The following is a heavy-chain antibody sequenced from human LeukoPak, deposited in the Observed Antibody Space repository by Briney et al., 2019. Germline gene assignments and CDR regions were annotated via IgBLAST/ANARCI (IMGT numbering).Heavy chain of an antibody. Sequence: PSETLSLTCTVSGGSISSSSYYWGWIRQPPGKGLEWIGSIYYSGSTYYNPSLKSRVTISVDTSKNQFSRKLSSVTAADTAVYYCARPLVGGYDRGGDYWGQGTLVTVSS. V-gene: IGHV4-39*01. CDR3: ARPLVGGYDRGGDY. D-gene: IGHD5-12*01. CDR1: GGSISSSSYY. J-gene: IGHJ4*02. CDR2: IYYSGST.